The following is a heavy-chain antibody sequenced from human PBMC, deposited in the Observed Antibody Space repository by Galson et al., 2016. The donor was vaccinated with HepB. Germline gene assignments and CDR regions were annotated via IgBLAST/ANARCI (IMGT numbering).Heavy chain of an antibody. CDR1: GGIFSTFG. D-gene: IGHD2-15*01. V-gene: IGHV1-69*13. Sequence: SVKVSCKASGGIFSTFGISWVRQAPGQGLEWMGGIIPMFRTPTYAQKFQGRVIITADASTSTAYMELSSLRPEDTAVYYCATKPRYCSGENCYYFGMDVWGQGTAVTVSS. CDR3: ATKPRYCSGENCYYFGMDV. CDR2: IIPMFRTP. J-gene: IGHJ6*02.